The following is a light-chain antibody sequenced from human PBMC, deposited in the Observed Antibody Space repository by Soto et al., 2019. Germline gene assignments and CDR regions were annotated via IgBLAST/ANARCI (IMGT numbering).Light chain of an antibody. Sequence: IHMTQSPSSLSACVGDRVPITCRASQSISSYLNWYQQKQGKAPKLMIYAASSLQSGVPSRFSGSGSGTDFTLTISSLQPEDFATYYCQQSYSTPRTFGQGTKVDIK. CDR2: AAS. CDR3: QQSYSTPRT. V-gene: IGKV1-39*01. CDR1: QSISSY. J-gene: IGKJ1*01.